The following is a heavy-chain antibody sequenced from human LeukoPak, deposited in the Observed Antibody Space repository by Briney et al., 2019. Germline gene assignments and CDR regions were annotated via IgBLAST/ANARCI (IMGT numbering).Heavy chain of an antibody. V-gene: IGHV1-69*13. CDR2: IIPIFGTA. D-gene: IGHD3-3*01. CDR1: GYTFTSYD. J-gene: IGHJ6*02. Sequence: GASVKVSCKASGYTFTSYDISWVRQAPGQGLEWMGGIIPIFGTANYAQKFQGRVTITADESTSTAYMELSSLRSEDTAVYYCARDSPLLEAAWSGDYYGMDVWGQGTTVTVSS. CDR3: ARDSPLLEAAWSGDYYGMDV.